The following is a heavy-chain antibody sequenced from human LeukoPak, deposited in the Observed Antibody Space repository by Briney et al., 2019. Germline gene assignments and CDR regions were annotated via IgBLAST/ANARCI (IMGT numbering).Heavy chain of an antibody. CDR3: ARGAHKRDDYGGFFDY. D-gene: IGHD4-23*01. V-gene: IGHV3-30*04. J-gene: IGHJ4*02. CDR2: ISSDGSKK. Sequence: GGSLRLSCAASGLTFSSYAMHWVRQAPGKGLEWVAVISSDGSKKDYADSVKGRFTISRDNSKNTLYLQMNSLRAEDTAVYYCARGAHKRDDYGGFFDYWGQGTLVTVSS. CDR1: GLTFSSYA.